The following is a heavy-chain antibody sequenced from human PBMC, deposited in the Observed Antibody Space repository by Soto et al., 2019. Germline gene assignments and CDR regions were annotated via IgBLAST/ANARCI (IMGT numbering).Heavy chain of an antibody. CDR2: INHSGST. CDR3: ARGNGMVRGVGRGWFDP. V-gene: IGHV4-34*01. D-gene: IGHD3-10*01. CDR1: GGSFSGYY. J-gene: IGHJ5*02. Sequence: QVQLQQWGAGLLKPSETLSLTCAVYGGSFSGYYWSWIRQPPGKGLEWIGEINHSGSTNYHPPLKTRVTISVDTSKNQFSLKLSSVTAADTAVYYCARGNGMVRGVGRGWFDPWGQGTLVTVSS.